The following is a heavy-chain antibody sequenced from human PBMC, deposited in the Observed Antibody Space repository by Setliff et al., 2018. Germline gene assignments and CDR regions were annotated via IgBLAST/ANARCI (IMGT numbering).Heavy chain of an antibody. J-gene: IGHJ4*02. V-gene: IGHV4-59*04. CDR3: VRRRTGPGGVFDY. CDR2: IHSGGGT. Sequence: PSETLSLTCTVSGGSISSYYWSWIRQPPGKGLEWIGHIHSGGGTYYDPSLKSRLTISKDTSKNQFSLNLSSVTATDTAVYYCVRRRTGPGGVFDYWGQGTLVTVSS. CDR1: GGSISSYY. D-gene: IGHD3-3*01.